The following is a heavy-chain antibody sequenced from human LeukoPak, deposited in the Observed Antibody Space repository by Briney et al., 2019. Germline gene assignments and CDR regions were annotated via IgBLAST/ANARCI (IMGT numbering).Heavy chain of an antibody. CDR2: INHSGST. CDR1: GGSFSGYY. CDR3: ARGRIAARPRSFDY. Sequence: SETLSLTCAVYGGSFSGYYWSWIRQPPGKGLECVGEINHSGSTNYNPSLKSRVTISVDTSKNQFSLNLSSVTAADTAVYYCARGRIAARPRSFDYWGQGTLVTVSS. J-gene: IGHJ4*02. V-gene: IGHV4-34*01. D-gene: IGHD6-6*01.